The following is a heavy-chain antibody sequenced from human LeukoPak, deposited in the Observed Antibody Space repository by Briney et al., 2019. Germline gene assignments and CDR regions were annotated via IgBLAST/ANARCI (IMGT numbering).Heavy chain of an antibody. Sequence: GGSLRLSCAASGFTVRNNYMSWVRQAPGKGLEWVSVIYSGGSTYYADSVKGRFAISRDNSKNTLYLQMNSLRAEDTAVYFCATGERMVRGDGVDYWGQGTLVTVSS. CDR1: GFTVRNNY. V-gene: IGHV3-66*01. J-gene: IGHJ4*02. CDR2: IYSGGST. D-gene: IGHD3-10*01. CDR3: ATGERMVRGDGVDY.